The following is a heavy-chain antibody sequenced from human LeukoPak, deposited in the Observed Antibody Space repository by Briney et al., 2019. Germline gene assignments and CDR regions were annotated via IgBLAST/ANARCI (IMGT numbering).Heavy chain of an antibody. V-gene: IGHV4-34*01. Sequence: PSETLSLTCAVYGGPFSGYYWSWIRQPPGKGLEWIGEINHSGSTNYNPSLKSRVTISVDTSKNQFSLKLSSVTAADTAVYYCARAPCSSSFFDYWGQGTLVTVSS. CDR3: ARAPCSSSFFDY. CDR1: GGPFSGYY. CDR2: INHSGST. D-gene: IGHD6-13*01. J-gene: IGHJ4*02.